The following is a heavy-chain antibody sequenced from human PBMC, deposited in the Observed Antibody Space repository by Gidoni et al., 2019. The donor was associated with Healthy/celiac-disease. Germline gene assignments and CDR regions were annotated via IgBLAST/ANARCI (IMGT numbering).Heavy chain of an antibody. D-gene: IGHD2-2*01. V-gene: IGHV3-48*03. CDR2: ISSSGSTI. CDR1: GFTFSSYE. CDR3: ARDSDEYQLLSPDY. Sequence: EVQLVESGGGLVQPGGSLRLSCADSGFTFSSYEMNWVRQAPGKGLEWVSYISSSGSTIYYADSVKGRFTISRDNAKNSLYLQMNSLRAEDTAVYYCARDSDEYQLLSPDYWGQGTLVTVSS. J-gene: IGHJ4*02.